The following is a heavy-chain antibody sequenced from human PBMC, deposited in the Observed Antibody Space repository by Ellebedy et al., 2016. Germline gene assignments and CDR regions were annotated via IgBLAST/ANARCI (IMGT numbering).Heavy chain of an antibody. CDR1: GFTFSSYA. CDR3: VKGGDRSEYSSPPDY. J-gene: IGHJ4*02. CDR2: ISSNGGST. Sequence: GESLKISCSASGFTFSSYAMHWVRQAPGKGLEYVSAISSNGGSTYYADSVKGRFTISRDNSKNTLYLQMSSLRAEDTAVYYCVKGGDRSEYSSPPDYWGQGTLVTVSS. V-gene: IGHV3-64D*06. D-gene: IGHD6-6*01.